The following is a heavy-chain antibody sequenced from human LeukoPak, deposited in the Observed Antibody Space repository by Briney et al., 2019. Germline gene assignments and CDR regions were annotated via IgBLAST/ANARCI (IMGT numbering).Heavy chain of an antibody. CDR1: GFTFSSYS. CDR2: ISSSSSYI. V-gene: IGHV3-21*01. D-gene: IGHD2-21*02. Sequence: GGSLRLSCAASGFTFSSYSMNWVRQAPGKGLEWVSSISSSSSYIYYADSVKGRFTISRDNAKNSLYLQMNSLRAEDTAVYYCARDRTYCGGDCYPYLFDYWGQGTLVTVSS. J-gene: IGHJ4*02. CDR3: ARDRTYCGGDCYPYLFDY.